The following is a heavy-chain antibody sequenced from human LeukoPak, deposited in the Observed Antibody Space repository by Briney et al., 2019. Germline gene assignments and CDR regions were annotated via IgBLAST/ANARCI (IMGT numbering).Heavy chain of an antibody. V-gene: IGHV3-48*01. Sequence: GGSLRLSCAASGFTFSSYSMNWVRQAPGKGLEWVSYISSSSSTIYYADSVKGRFTISRDNAKNSLYLQMNSLRAEDTAVYYCAKLMVRGVIRDLDYWGQGTWSPSPQ. CDR1: GFTFSSYS. CDR3: AKLMVRGVIRDLDY. J-gene: IGHJ4*02. D-gene: IGHD3-10*01. CDR2: ISSSSSTI.